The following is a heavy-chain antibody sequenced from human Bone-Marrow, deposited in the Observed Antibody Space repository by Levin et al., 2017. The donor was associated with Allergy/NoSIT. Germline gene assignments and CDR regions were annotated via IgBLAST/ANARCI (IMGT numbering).Heavy chain of an antibody. V-gene: IGHV4-39*07. CDR2: IYYSGST. CDR1: GGSLNSGNFY. J-gene: IGHJ4*02. Sequence: SQTLSLTCHVSGGSLNSGNFYTAWIRQTPGKGLEWIASIYYSGSTHYNPSFKSRVPMSVDASKNQFSLKVRSVTAPHPAVYYCASEKNWNTYFGCWGQGKLVTVSS. CDR3: ASEKNWNTYFGC. D-gene: IGHD1/OR15-1a*01.